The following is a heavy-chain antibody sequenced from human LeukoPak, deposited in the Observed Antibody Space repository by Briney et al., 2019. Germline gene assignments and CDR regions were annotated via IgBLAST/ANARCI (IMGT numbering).Heavy chain of an antibody. CDR1: GFTFSSYS. D-gene: IGHD5-12*01. Sequence: GGSLRLSCAASGFTFSSYSMNWVRQAPGKGLEWVSYITSSSGTIYYADSVKGRFTISRDNAKNSLYLQMNSLRAEDTAVYYCTRDSYDYYFDYRGQGTLVTVSS. J-gene: IGHJ4*02. CDR3: TRDSYDYYFDY. V-gene: IGHV3-48*01. CDR2: ITSSSGTI.